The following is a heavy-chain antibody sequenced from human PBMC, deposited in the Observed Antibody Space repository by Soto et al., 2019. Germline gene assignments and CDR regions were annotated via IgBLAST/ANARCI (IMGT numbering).Heavy chain of an antibody. CDR2: ISAYNGNT. Sequence: QVQLVQSGAEVKKPGASVKVSCKASGYTFTSYGISWVRQAPGQGLEWMGWISAYNGNTNYAQKLQGRVTMTTDTSTSKADMERRSRRSDDTAVYYCARDIVVVPAAEDGYYYGMDVWGQGTTVTVSS. V-gene: IGHV1-18*01. CDR3: ARDIVVVPAAEDGYYYGMDV. CDR1: GYTFTSYG. D-gene: IGHD2-2*01. J-gene: IGHJ6*02.